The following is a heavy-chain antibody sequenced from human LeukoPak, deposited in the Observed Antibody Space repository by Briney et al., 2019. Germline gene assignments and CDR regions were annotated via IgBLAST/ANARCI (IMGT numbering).Heavy chain of an antibody. Sequence: PGGALILSCAASGFTFSSYAMTWVRQAPGKGLEWVSTISATSTSTYYEDSVKGRLTISRDNSKNTLYLQMNSLRAEDTAVYSCAKDSGTYYKAFDYWGQGTLVTVSS. CDR3: AKDSGTYYKAFDY. J-gene: IGHJ4*02. CDR1: GFTFSSYA. V-gene: IGHV3-23*01. CDR2: ISATSTST. D-gene: IGHD1-26*01.